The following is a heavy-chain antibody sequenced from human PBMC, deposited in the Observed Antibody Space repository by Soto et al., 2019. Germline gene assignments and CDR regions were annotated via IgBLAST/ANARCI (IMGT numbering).Heavy chain of an antibody. D-gene: IGHD4-4*01. Sequence: QVQLQESGPGLVKPSQTLSLTCTVSGGSISSGDYYWSWIRQPPGKGLEWIGYIYYSGSTYYNPSLKSRVTISVDTSKNQFSLKLSSVTAADTAVYYCARDYSNHDPDYYYYGMDVWGQGTTVTVSS. V-gene: IGHV4-30-4*01. CDR2: IYYSGST. J-gene: IGHJ6*02. CDR3: ARDYSNHDPDYYYYGMDV. CDR1: GGSISSGDYY.